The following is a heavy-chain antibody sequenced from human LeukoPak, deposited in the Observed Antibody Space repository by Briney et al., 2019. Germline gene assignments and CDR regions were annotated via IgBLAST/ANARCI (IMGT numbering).Heavy chain of an antibody. CDR2: FDPKDGET. CDR3: ASVSYYYDSSGYHYYFDY. J-gene: IGHJ4*02. V-gene: IGHV1-24*01. CDR1: GYTLTELS. D-gene: IGHD3-22*01. Sequence: AASVKVSCKVSGYTLTELSMHWVRQAPGKGLEWMGGFDPKDGETIYAQKFQGGVTMTEDTSTDTAYMELSSLRSEDTAVYYCASVSYYYDSSGYHYYFDYWGQGTLVTVSS.